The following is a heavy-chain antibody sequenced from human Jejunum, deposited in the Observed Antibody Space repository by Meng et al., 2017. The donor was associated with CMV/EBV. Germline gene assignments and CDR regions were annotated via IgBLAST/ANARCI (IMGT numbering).Heavy chain of an antibody. D-gene: IGHD5-18*01. CDR1: GSTFTRYY. Sequence: SGSTFTRYYVRLGRRAPGQALEWMGISNPSGASSIYAKQFQGRVTITGDTSTSTLYMGLSGLRSEDTAMYCCARGPLLTASHYYCENWGQEALVTVSS. V-gene: IGHV1-46*01. CDR2: SNPSGASS. CDR3: ARGPLLTASHYYCEN. J-gene: IGHJ4*02.